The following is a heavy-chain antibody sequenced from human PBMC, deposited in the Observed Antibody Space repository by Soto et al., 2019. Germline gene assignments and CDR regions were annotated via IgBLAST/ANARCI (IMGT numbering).Heavy chain of an antibody. CDR3: AKERSIQWLATTNWFDP. J-gene: IGHJ5*02. CDR1: GFTFSSYA. CDR2: ISGSGGST. V-gene: IGHV3-23*01. Sequence: PGGSLRLSCAASGFTFSSYAMSWVRQAPGKGLEWVSAISGSGGSTYYADSVKGRFTISRDNSKNTLYLQMNSLRAEDTAVYYCAKERSIQWLATTNWFDPWGQGTLVTVSS. D-gene: IGHD6-19*01.